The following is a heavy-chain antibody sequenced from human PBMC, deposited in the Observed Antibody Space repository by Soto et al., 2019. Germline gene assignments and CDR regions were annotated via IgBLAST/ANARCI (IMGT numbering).Heavy chain of an antibody. D-gene: IGHD6-6*01. CDR2: TSSSSSYI. CDR1: GFTFSSYS. CDR3: ARDLYSSSSGYYYYYYRMDV. V-gene: IGHV3-21*01. Sequence: PGGSLRLSCAASGFTFSSYSMNWVRQAPGKGLEWVSSTSSSSSYIYYADSVKGRFTISRDNAKNSLYLQMNSLRAEDTAVYYCARDLYSSSSGYYYYYYRMDVWGQGTTVTVSS. J-gene: IGHJ6*02.